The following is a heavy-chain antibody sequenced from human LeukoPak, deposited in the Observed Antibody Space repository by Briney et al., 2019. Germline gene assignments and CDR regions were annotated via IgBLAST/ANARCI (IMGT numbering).Heavy chain of an antibody. CDR2: ISWNSGSI. Sequence: GGSLRLSCAGSGFIFNNYAIHWVRQPPGKGLEWVSGISWNSGSIDYADSVKGRFTISRDNAKNSLYLQMNSLRVEDTAFYYCAKDNRRHYTSGPNPDSLHWGQGALVTVSS. J-gene: IGHJ4*02. CDR3: AKDNRRHYTSGPNPDSLH. CDR1: GFIFNNYA. D-gene: IGHD6-19*01. V-gene: IGHV3-9*01.